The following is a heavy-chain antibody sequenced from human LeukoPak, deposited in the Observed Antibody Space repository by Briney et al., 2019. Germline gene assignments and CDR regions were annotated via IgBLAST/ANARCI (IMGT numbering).Heavy chain of an antibody. D-gene: IGHD6-13*01. J-gene: IGHJ4*02. V-gene: IGHV1-69*05. CDR2: VIPIFGPA. Sequence: PGSSVKVSCKASGGSFSSYAISWVRQAPGQGLEWMGGVIPIFGPANYAPKFQGRVTMTTDESTSTAYMELSSLRSDATAVYYCAKERVIAAAGPLEGYWGQGPLVTVSS. CDR1: GGSFSSYA. CDR3: AKERVIAAAGPLEGY.